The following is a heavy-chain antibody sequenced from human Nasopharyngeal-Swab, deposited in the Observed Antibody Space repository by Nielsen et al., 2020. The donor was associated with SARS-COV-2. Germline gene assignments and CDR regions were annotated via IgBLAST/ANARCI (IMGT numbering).Heavy chain of an antibody. Sequence: SLKISCEGSGLSIDEYAMYWVRQAPGEGLEWVSGISRDSGSIDYVDSVKGRFTISRDNAKNSLYLQMNSLRPEDTALYYCAKDWRTGRSLGLFGTDVWGQGTTVIVS. V-gene: IGHV3-9*01. CDR1: GLSIDEYA. CDR2: ISRDSGSI. J-gene: IGHJ6*02. CDR3: AKDWRTGRSLGLFGTDV. D-gene: IGHD7-27*01.